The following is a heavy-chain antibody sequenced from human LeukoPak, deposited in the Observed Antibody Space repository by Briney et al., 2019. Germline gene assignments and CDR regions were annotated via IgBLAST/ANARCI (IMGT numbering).Heavy chain of an antibody. D-gene: IGHD6-19*01. CDR2: INHSGST. CDR1: GGSFSGHY. J-gene: IGHJ4*02. V-gene: IGHV4-34*01. CDR3: ARGYSSGWYVEDY. Sequence: SETLSLTCAVYGGSFSGHYWSWIRQPPGKGLEWIGEINHSGSTNYNPSLKSRVTIPVDTSKNQFSLKLSSVTAADTAVYYCARGYSSGWYVEDYWGQGTLVTVSS.